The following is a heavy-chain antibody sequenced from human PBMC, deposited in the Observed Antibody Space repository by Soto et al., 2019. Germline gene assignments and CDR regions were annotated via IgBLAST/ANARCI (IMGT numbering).Heavy chain of an antibody. V-gene: IGHV3-15*07. CDR3: PSSLYSSWGLYYYYGMDV. J-gene: IGHJ6*02. Sequence: EVQLVESGGGLVKPGGSLRLSCAASGFTFSNAWMNWVRQAPGKGLEWVGRIKSKTDGGTTDYAAPVKGRFTISRDDSKNTLYLQMNSLKTEDTAVYYCPSSLYSSWGLYYYYGMDVWGQGTTVTVSS. D-gene: IGHD6-13*01. CDR2: IKSKTDGGTT. CDR1: GFTFSNAW.